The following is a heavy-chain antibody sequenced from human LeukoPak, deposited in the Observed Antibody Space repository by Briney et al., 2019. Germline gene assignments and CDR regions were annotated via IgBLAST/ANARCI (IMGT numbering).Heavy chain of an antibody. CDR1: GYTFTSYY. V-gene: IGHV1-46*01. CDR2: INPSGGST. Sequence: ASVTVSCKASGYTFTSYYMHWVRQAPGQGLEWMGIINPSGGSTSYAQKFQGRVTMTRDMSTSTVYMELSSLRSEDTAVYYCARADKLELIAFDIWGQGTMVTVSS. CDR3: ARADKLELIAFDI. J-gene: IGHJ3*02. D-gene: IGHD1-7*01.